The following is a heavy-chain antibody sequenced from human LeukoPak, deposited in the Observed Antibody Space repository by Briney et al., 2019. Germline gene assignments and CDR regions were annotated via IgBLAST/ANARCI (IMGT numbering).Heavy chain of an antibody. J-gene: IGHJ4*02. CDR2: IKTKTEGETT. V-gene: IGHV3-15*01. CDR3: TSRTYTTNDY. Sequence: GESLRLPCATSGFTFSSYEMNWVRQAPGKGREWLGRIKTKTEGETTQYAAPMRGRLTISRDDSKNTLYLQMNSLNTEDTAVYYCTSRTYTTNDYWGLGTLVTVSS. CDR1: GFTFSSYE. D-gene: IGHD2-2*02.